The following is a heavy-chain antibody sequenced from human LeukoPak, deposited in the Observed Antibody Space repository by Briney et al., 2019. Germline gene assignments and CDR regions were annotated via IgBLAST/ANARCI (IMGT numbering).Heavy chain of an antibody. Sequence: SETLSLTCTVSGGSISSSSYYWGWIRQPPGKGLEWIGSIYYSGSTYYNPSLKSRVTISVDTSKNQFSLKLSSVTAADTAVYYCARVPLTTYYDFWSGYHYYYYMDVWGKGTTVTVSS. CDR3: ARVPLTTYYDFWSGYHYYYYMDV. V-gene: IGHV4-39*07. J-gene: IGHJ6*03. CDR2: IYYSGST. D-gene: IGHD3-3*01. CDR1: GGSISSSSYY.